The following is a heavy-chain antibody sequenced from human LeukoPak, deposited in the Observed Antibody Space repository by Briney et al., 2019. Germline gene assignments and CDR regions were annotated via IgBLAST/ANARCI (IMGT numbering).Heavy chain of an antibody. CDR2: ISYDGSNK. CDR1: GFTFSSYA. CDR3: ARSFDY. V-gene: IGHV3-30*04. Sequence: GGSLRLSCAASGFTFSSYAMHWVRQAPGRGLEWVAVISYDGSNKYYADSVKGRFTISRDNSKNTLYLQMNSLRAEDTAVYYCARSFDYWGQGTLVTVSS. J-gene: IGHJ4*02.